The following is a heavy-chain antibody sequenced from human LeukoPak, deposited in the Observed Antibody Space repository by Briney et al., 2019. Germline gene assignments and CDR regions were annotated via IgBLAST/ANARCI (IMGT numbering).Heavy chain of an antibody. CDR2: ISGSGGST. D-gene: IGHD1-14*01. CDR1: GFTFSSYA. V-gene: IGHV3-23*01. CDR3: AIRRSQNRPFDY. J-gene: IGHJ4*02. Sequence: GGSLRLSCAASGFTFSSYATSWVRQAPGKGLEWVSAISGSGGSTYYADSVKGRFTISRDNSKNTLYLQMNSLRAEDTAVYYCAIRRSQNRPFDYWGQGTLVTVSS.